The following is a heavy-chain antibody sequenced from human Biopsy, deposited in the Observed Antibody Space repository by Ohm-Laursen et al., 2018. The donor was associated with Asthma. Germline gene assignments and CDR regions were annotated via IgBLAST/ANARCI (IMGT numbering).Heavy chain of an antibody. Sequence: GASVKVSCKISGYSLTDLSMHWVRQAPGQGLEWLGEIMTVFGTTKYAQKFQGRVTITADESTSTAYMEVTSLISEDTAIYYCARCQVGYSSGWSLLLKKIYYSGMDVWGQGTAVTVSS. CDR1: GYSLTDLS. V-gene: IGHV1-24*01. J-gene: IGHJ6*02. CDR3: ARCQVGYSSGWSLLLKKIYYSGMDV. D-gene: IGHD6-19*01. CDR2: IMTVFGTT.